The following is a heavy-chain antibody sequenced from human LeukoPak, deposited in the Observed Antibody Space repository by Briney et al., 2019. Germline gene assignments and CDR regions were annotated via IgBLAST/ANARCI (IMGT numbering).Heavy chain of an antibody. CDR3: ARDGHNWNFDY. CDR2: LNPNSGGT. Sequence: ASVKVSCKASGYTFTGYYLHWVRQAPGQGLEWMGRLNPNSGGTSFAQKFQGRVTMTGDTSISTAYMELSRLRSDDTAVYYCARDGHNWNFDYWGQGTLVTVSS. CDR1: GYTFTGYY. J-gene: IGHJ4*02. D-gene: IGHD1-20*01. V-gene: IGHV1-2*06.